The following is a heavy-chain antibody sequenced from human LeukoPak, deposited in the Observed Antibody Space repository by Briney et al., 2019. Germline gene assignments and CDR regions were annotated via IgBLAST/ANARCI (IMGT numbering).Heavy chain of an antibody. CDR1: GFTFSDYY. CDR3: GRDFRARSMPIDY. D-gene: IGHD2/OR15-2a*01. Sequence: PGGSLRLSCAASGFTFSDYYMSWIRQAPGKGLEWLSYISRSAVSTHYADSVKGRFTISRDNAKNSLYLQMNSLRAEDTAVYYCGRDFRARSMPIDYWGQGTLVTVPS. V-gene: IGHV3-11*01. CDR2: ISRSAVST. J-gene: IGHJ4*02.